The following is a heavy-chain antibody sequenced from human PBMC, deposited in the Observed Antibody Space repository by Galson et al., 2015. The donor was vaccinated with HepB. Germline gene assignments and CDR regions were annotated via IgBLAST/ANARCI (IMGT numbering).Heavy chain of an antibody. D-gene: IGHD3-16*01. Sequence: SLRLSCAGSGFIFRHHAMAWIRQAPGKGLEWVSGINGRGSTTYYSDAMKGRFSISRDNSKNTVFLQMDNLKVDDTATYYCVKEGAWFGGDWFDPWGQGTLVTV. CDR3: VKEGAWFGGDWFDP. CDR2: INGRGSTT. J-gene: IGHJ5*02. CDR1: GFIFRHHA. V-gene: IGHV3-23*01.